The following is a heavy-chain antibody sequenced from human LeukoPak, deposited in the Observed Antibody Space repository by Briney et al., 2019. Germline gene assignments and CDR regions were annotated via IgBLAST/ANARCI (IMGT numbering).Heavy chain of an antibody. CDR3: ARGQGVAAAGTG. Sequence: GASVKVSCKASGYTFTSYGISWVRQAPGQGLEWMGWISAYNGNTNYAQKFQGRVTITADESTSTAYMELSSLRSEDTAVYYCARGQGVAAAGTGWGQGTLVTVSS. CDR2: ISAYNGNT. V-gene: IGHV1-18*01. D-gene: IGHD6-13*01. J-gene: IGHJ4*02. CDR1: GYTFTSYG.